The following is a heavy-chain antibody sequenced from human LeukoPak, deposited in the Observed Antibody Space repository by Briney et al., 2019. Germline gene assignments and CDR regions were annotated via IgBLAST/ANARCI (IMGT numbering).Heavy chain of an antibody. J-gene: IGHJ5*02. CDR1: GGSFSGYY. D-gene: IGHD2-2*01. CDR2: INHSGST. V-gene: IGHV4-34*01. CDR3: AGDERDCSSTSCYWGNWFDP. Sequence: KPSETLSLTCAVYGGSFSGYYWSWIRQPPGKGLEWIGGINHSGSTNYNPSLKSRVTISVDTSKNQFSLKLSSVTAADTAVYYCAGDERDCSSTSCYWGNWFDPWGQGTLVTVSS.